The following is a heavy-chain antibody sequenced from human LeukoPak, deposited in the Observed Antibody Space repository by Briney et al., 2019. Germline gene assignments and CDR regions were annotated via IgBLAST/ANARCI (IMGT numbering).Heavy chain of an antibody. V-gene: IGHV3-23*01. CDR3: AILPRRGYCSSTSCYAVDY. J-gene: IGHJ4*02. Sequence: GGSLRLSCAASGFTFSSYAMSWVRQAPRKGLELVSAISGSGGSTYYADSVKGRFTISRDNSKNTLYLQMNSLRAEDTAVYYCAILPRRGYCSSTSCYAVDYWGQGTLVTVSS. CDR1: GFTFSSYA. CDR2: ISGSGGST. D-gene: IGHD2-2*01.